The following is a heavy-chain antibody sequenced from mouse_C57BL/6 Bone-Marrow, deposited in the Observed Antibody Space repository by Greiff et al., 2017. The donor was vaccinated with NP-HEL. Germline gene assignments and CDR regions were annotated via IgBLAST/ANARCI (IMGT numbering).Heavy chain of an antibody. CDR2: IHPNSGST. Sequence: QVQLQQPGAELVKPGASVKLSCKASGYTFTSYWMHWAKQRPGQGLEWIGMIHPNSGSTNYNEKFKSKATLTVDKSSSTAYMQLSSLTSEDSAVYYCARDYYGNYVGAMDYWGQGTSVTVSS. CDR3: ARDYYGNYVGAMDY. CDR1: GYTFTSYW. V-gene: IGHV1-64*01. D-gene: IGHD2-1*01. J-gene: IGHJ4*01.